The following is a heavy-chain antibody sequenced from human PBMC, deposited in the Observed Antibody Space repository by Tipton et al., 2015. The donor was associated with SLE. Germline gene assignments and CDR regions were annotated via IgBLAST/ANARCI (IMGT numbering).Heavy chain of an antibody. D-gene: IGHD3-10*01. CDR1: GDSINSHY. J-gene: IGHJ6*02. CDR2: ISDSGST. CDR3: HGGASHYYGSGRFSRGDYSDIDV. Sequence: TLSLTCTVSGDSINSHYWSWIRQPPGKGLEWIGYISDSGSTNYNPSLKSRVTISVDTSKNQCSLNLSSVTAADTALYYCHGGASHYYGSGRFSRGDYSDIDVCAQGTTVTVSS. V-gene: IGHV4-59*11.